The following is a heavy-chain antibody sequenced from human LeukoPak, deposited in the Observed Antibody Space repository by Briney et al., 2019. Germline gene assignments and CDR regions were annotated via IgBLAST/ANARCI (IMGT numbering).Heavy chain of an antibody. J-gene: IGHJ3*02. CDR1: GGSISSGGYY. V-gene: IGHV4-30-2*01. CDR2: IYHSGST. D-gene: IGHD1-26*01. CDR3: AAWELLLETFDI. Sequence: SETLSLTCTVSGGSISSGGYYWSWIRQPPGKGLEWIGYIYHSGSTYYNPSLKSRVTISVDRSKNQFSLKLSSVTAADTAVYYCAAWELLLETFDIWGQGTMVTVSS.